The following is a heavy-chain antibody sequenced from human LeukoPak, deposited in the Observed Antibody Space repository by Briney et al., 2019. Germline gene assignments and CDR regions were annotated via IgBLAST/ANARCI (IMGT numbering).Heavy chain of an antibody. J-gene: IGHJ6*02. CDR1: GFIFRNYV. CDR3: ARSASPLGYYYGMDV. Sequence: GGSLRLSCSASGFIFRNYVMHWVRQAPGKGLEYVSGIGGNGDITYYADPVKGRFIISRDNSKNTLYLQMGSLRGEDMAVYYCARSASPLGYYYGMDVWGQGTTVTVS. CDR2: IGGNGDIT. D-gene: IGHD2-2*01. V-gene: IGHV3-64*02.